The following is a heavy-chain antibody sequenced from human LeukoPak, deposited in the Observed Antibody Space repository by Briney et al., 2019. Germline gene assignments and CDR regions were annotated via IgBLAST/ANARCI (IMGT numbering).Heavy chain of an antibody. J-gene: IGHJ6*03. Sequence: ASDTLSLTCTVSCRSISSYYWSWLRQPPGKGREGIGYIYYSGSTNYNPSLKSRVTTSVGTSKNQCSLKLSSVTAADTAVYYCARTQGWFGDYYYYMDVWGKGTTVTVSS. V-gene: IGHV4-59*07. CDR1: CRSISSYY. D-gene: IGHD3-10*01. CDR2: IYYSGST. CDR3: ARTQGWFGDYYYYMDV.